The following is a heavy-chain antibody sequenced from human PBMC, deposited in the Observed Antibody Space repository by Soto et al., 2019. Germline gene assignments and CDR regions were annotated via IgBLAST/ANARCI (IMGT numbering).Heavy chain of an antibody. CDR3: ARASTVTTRGSRNNWFDP. J-gene: IGHJ5*02. Sequence: SETLSLTCTVDSISTYYWNWIRQTPGKGLEWIGYIYYSGSTNYNPSLKSRVTISVDTSKNQFSLKLSSVTAADTAVYYCARASTVTTRGSRNNWFDPWGQGTLVTVSS. V-gene: IGHV4-59*08. CDR1: DSISTYY. D-gene: IGHD4-17*01. CDR2: IYYSGST.